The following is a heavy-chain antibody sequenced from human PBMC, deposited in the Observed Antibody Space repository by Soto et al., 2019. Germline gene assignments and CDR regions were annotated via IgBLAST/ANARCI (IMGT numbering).Heavy chain of an antibody. J-gene: IGHJ5*02. Sequence: ASVKFSCNASGYTFTCDYMHWVRQAPGQWLEWMGWINPNILVTNYAQKFQGRVTMTRDTSISTAYMELSRLSSDDTAVYSCARVDLNGLDRRIGINWFDPWGQGTLVTVSS. D-gene: IGHD1-1*01. CDR1: GYTFTCDY. V-gene: IGHV1-2*02. CDR3: ARVDLNGLDRRIGINWFDP. CDR2: INPNILVT.